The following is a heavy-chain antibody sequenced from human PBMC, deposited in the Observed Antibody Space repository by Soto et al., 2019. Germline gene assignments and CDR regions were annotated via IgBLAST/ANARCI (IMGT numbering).Heavy chain of an antibody. J-gene: IGHJ6*02. V-gene: IGHV3-30*18. CDR1: GFSFSNFG. D-gene: IGHD3-10*01. Sequence: GFLRLSWEAAGFSFSNFGMNWVRQAPGRGLEWVAVISYDGYLKYYVDSVKGRFTVARDNSKNTLFLEMNSLRVADTAVYFCAKDFKVSARHYGTLNYYYGMDVWGQGTTVTVSS. CDR2: ISYDGYLK. CDR3: AKDFKVSARHYGTLNYYYGMDV.